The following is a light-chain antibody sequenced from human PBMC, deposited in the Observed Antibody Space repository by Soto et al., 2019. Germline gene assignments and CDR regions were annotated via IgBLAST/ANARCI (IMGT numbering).Light chain of an antibody. CDR3: QQYNSYSRT. CDR2: DAS. V-gene: IGKV1-5*01. Sequence: DIQITQSPSTLSAYVGDRVTITCRASQSISSWLAWYQQKPGKAPKLLIYDASSLESGVPSRFSGSGSGTEFTLTISCLQPDDFATCYCQQYNSYSRTFGQGTNVDIK. J-gene: IGKJ1*01. CDR1: QSISSW.